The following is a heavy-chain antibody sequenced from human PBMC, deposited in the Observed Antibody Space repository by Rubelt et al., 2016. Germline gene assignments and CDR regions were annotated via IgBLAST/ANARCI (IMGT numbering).Heavy chain of an antibody. CDR3: AGGLDATRTGAD. Sequence: QVQLQESGPGLVKPSETLSLTCTVSGGSISSYYWSWIRQPPGKGLEWIGYIYYSGSTNYNPSLKSRVTIPADTSKNQLCTIRDSVTASETGGDVCAGGLDATRTGADWGQGTLVTVSS. CDR2: IYYSGST. J-gene: IGHJ4*02. D-gene: IGHD1-1*01. CDR1: GGSISSYY. V-gene: IGHV4-59*12.